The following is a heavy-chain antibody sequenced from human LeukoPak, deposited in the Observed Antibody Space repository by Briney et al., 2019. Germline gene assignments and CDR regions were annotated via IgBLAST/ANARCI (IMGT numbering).Heavy chain of an antibody. Sequence: GGSLRLSCAASEFSVGSNYMTWVRQAPGKGLEWVSLIYSGGSTYYADSVKGRFTISRDNSKNTLYLQMNSLRAEDTAVYYCAKGKDDSSGWYFFYWGQGTLVTVSS. CDR3: AKGKDDSSGWYFFY. CDR2: IYSGGST. CDR1: EFSVGSNY. D-gene: IGHD6-19*01. J-gene: IGHJ4*02. V-gene: IGHV3-66*01.